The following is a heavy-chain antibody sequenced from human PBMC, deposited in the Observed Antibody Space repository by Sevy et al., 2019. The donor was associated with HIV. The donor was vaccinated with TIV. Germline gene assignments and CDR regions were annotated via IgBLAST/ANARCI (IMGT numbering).Heavy chain of an antibody. CDR1: GFTFSSYS. V-gene: IGHV3-48*02. CDR3: ARGRLRITMIVVVGGHAFDI. D-gene: IGHD3-22*01. CDR2: ISSSSSTI. Sequence: GGSLRLSCAASGFTFSSYSMNWVRQAPGKGLEWVSYISSSSSTIYYADSVKGRFTISRDNAKNSLYLQMNSLRDEDKAVYYCARGRLRITMIVVVGGHAFDIWGQGTMVTVSS. J-gene: IGHJ3*02.